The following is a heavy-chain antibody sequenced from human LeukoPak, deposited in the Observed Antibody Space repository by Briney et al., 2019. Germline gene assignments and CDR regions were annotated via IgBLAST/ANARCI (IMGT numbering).Heavy chain of an antibody. V-gene: IGHV5-51*01. CDR3: ARHRQQWLLADY. Sequence: GESLKISCKGSGYSFTNYWIGWVRQMPGKGLERMGIIYPGDSDTRYSPSFQGQVTISADKSISTAYLQWNSLKASDTVMYYCARHRQQWLLADYWGQETLVTVSS. D-gene: IGHD6-19*01. CDR2: IYPGDSDT. CDR1: GYSFTNYW. J-gene: IGHJ4*02.